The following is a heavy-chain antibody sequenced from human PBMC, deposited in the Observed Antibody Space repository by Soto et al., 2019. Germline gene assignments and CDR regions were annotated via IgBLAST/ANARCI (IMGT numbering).Heavy chain of an antibody. Sequence: GGSLRLSCAASGFTFSSYGMHWVRQAPGKGLEWVAVISYDGSNKYYADSVKGRFTISRDNSKNTLYLQMNSMRAEDTAVYYCSRATRQHRDFWSGFPRSGMDVWGQGTTVTVSS. CDR1: GFTFSSYG. J-gene: IGHJ6*02. V-gene: IGHV3-30*03. D-gene: IGHD3-3*01. CDR2: ISYDGSNK. CDR3: SRATRQHRDFWSGFPRSGMDV.